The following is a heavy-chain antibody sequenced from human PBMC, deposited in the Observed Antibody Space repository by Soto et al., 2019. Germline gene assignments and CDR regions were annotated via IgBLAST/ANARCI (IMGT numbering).Heavy chain of an antibody. Sequence: SETLSLTCAVYGGSFSGYYCSWIRQPPGKGLEWIGEINHSGSTNYNPSLKSRVTISVDTSKNQFSLKLSSVTAADTAVYYCARGRTNYDILTGYFPAFRYW. CDR2: INHSGST. D-gene: IGHD3-9*01. V-gene: IGHV4-34*01. CDR1: GGSFSGYY. J-gene: IGHJ4*01. CDR3: ARGRTNYDILTGYFPAFRY.